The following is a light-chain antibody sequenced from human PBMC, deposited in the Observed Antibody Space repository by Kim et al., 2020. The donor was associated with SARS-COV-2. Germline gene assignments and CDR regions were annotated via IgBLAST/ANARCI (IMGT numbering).Light chain of an antibody. CDR1: QTINNW. CDR2: EAS. V-gene: IGKV1-5*03. J-gene: IGKJ1*01. CDR3: QQYDGNPWT. Sequence: ASVGDRVTITCRASQTINNWLAWYQQKPGKAPNLLIYEASNLQTGVPSRFSGSGSGTEFTLTISSLQSDDFATYFCQQYDGNPWTFGQGTKVDIK.